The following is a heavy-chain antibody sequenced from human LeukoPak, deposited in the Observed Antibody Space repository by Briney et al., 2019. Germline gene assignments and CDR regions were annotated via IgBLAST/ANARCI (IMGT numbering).Heavy chain of an antibody. CDR3: ARADRKEDAFDI. CDR1: GGSFSGYY. Sequence: SETLSLTCAVYGGSFSGYYWSWIRQPPGKGLEWIGEINHSGSTNYNPSLKSRVTISVDTSKNQFSLKLSSVTAADTAVYYCARADRKEDAFDIWGQGTMVTVSS. CDR2: INHSGST. V-gene: IGHV4-34*01. J-gene: IGHJ3*02. D-gene: IGHD1-14*01.